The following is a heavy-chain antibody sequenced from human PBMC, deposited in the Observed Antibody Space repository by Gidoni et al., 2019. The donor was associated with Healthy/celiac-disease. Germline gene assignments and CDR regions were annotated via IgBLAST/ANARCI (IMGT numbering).Heavy chain of an antibody. CDR1: GCTSSSYS. J-gene: IGHJ4*02. V-gene: IGHV3-21*01. D-gene: IGHD3-10*01. CDR2: ISSSSSYI. CDR3: ARDFAYGSGRVDDY. Sequence: EVQLVESGGGLVKPGGSLRLSCSASGCTSSSYSMNWVRQAPGKGLEWVSSISSSSSYIYYADSVKGRFTISRDNAKNSLYLQMNSLRAEDTAVYYCARDFAYGSGRVDDYWGQGTLVTVSS.